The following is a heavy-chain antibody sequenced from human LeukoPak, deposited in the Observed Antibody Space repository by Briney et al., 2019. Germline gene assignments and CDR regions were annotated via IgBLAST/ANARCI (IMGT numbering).Heavy chain of an antibody. CDR2: TYYRSEWYN. V-gene: IGHV6-1*01. J-gene: IGHJ4*02. D-gene: IGHD3-10*02. CDR1: GDSVSSNVAG. CDR3: ARTRHLGQGVRD. Sequence: SQTLSLTCAISGDSVSSNVAGWNWIRQSPSRGLEWLGRTYYRSEWYNDYSPYLGSQITINADTSRNQFSLHLNFVTPEDTGIYYCARTRHLGQGVRDWGPGTLVTVSS.